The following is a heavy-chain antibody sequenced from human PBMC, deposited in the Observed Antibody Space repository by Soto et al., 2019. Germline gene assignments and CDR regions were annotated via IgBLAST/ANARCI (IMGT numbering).Heavy chain of an antibody. CDR1: GGSISSGGYS. J-gene: IGHJ4*02. Sequence: PSETLSLTCAVSGGSISSGGYSWSWIRQPPGKGLEWIGYIYHSGSTYYNPSLKSRVTISVDRSKNQFSLKLSSVTAADTAVYYCARTTRRIGYFDYWGQGTLVNV. V-gene: IGHV4-30-2*01. CDR2: IYHSGST. CDR3: ARTTRRIGYFDY. D-gene: IGHD1-1*01.